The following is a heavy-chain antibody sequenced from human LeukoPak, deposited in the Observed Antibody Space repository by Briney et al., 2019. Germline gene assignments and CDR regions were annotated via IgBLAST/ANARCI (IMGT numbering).Heavy chain of an antibody. J-gene: IGHJ4*02. CDR3: ARAQYYYGSGNQVDYIDY. CDR2: ISSNGGST. V-gene: IGHV3-64*01. CDR1: GFTFSSYA. D-gene: IGHD3-10*01. Sequence: GGSLRLSCAASGFTFSSYAMHWVRQAPGKGLEYVSAISSNGGSTYYANSVKGRFTISRDNSKNTLYLQMGSLRAEDMAVYYCARAQYYYGSGNQVDYIDYWGQGTLVTVSS.